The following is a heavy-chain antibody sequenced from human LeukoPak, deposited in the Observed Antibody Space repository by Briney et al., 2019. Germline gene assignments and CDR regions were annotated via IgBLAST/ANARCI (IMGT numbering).Heavy chain of an antibody. CDR2: ISGSGGST. D-gene: IGHD1-26*01. J-gene: IGHJ4*02. Sequence: QPGGSLRLSCAASGFTFSSYAMSWVRQAPGKGLEWVSAISGSGGSTYYADSVKGRFTISRDNSKNTLYLQMNSLRAEDTAVYYCAKDLSAKELLVGGFDYWGQGTLVTVSS. V-gene: IGHV3-23*01. CDR1: GFTFSSYA. CDR3: AKDLSAKELLVGGFDY.